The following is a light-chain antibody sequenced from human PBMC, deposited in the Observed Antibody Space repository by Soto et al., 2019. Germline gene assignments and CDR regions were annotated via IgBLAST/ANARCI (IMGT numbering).Light chain of an antibody. V-gene: IGKV3-15*01. J-gene: IGKJ1*01. CDR1: QSVSSN. CDR3: QQYNNWPPWP. CDR2: GAS. Sequence: EIVMTQSPATLSVSPGERATLSCRGSQSVSSNLAWYQQKPGQAPRLLIYGASTRATGIPVRFSSSGSGTEFTLTISRLQSDDFAVHYCQQYNNWPPWPFGQGTKVDIK.